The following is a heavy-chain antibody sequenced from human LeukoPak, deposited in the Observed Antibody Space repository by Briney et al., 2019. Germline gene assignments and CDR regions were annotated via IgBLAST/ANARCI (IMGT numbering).Heavy chain of an antibody. CDR3: AKDRKAAISYYYYYGMDV. CDR2: ISYDGSNK. V-gene: IGHV3-30*18. D-gene: IGHD2-2*01. CDR1: GFTFSSYG. Sequence: GGSLGLSCAASGFTFSSYGMHWVRQAPGKGLEWVAVISYDGSNKYYADSVKGRFTISRDNSKNTLYLQMNSLRAEDTAVYYCAKDRKAAISYYYYYGMDVWGQGTTVTVSS. J-gene: IGHJ6*02.